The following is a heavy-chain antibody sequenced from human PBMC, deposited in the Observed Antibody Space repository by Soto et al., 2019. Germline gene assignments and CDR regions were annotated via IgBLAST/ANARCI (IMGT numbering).Heavy chain of an antibody. J-gene: IGHJ6*02. CDR3: ARHGQWLVTGYFYYGMDV. CDR1: GGSISSYY. CDR2: IYYSGST. Sequence: QVQLQESGPGLVKPSETLSLTCTVSGGSISSYYWSWIRQPPGKGLEWIGYIYYSGSTNYNPSLKSGVTNSEDTSKNQFSLRLSSVTAADTAVYYCARHGQWLVTGYFYYGMDVWGQGTTVTVSS. V-gene: IGHV4-59*08. D-gene: IGHD6-19*01.